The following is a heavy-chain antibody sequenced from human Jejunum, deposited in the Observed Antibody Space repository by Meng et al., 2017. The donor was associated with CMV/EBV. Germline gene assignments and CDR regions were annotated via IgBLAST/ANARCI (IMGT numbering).Heavy chain of an antibody. CDR3: VRDTQPGGCDH. CDR2: IIWDYSTI. V-gene: IGHV3-9*01. J-gene: IGHJ4*02. Sequence: AGSGFTFNAEGMHWVRQAPGKGLEWVSGIIWDYSTIDYAESVRGRFTVSRDNAKNSLYLQMNSLRPEDTAFYYCVRDTQPGGCDHWGQGTPVTVSS. D-gene: IGHD2-2*01. CDR1: GFTFNAEG.